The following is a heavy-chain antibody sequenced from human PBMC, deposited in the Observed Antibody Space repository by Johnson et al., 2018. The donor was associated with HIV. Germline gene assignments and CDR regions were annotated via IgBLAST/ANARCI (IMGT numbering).Heavy chain of an antibody. Sequence: QVQLVESGGGLVKPGGSLRISCAASGFIFSDYYMSWIRQAPGKWLEWVSYISSSGSTIYYADSLKGRFTISRDNAKNSLYLQMNRLRAEDTAVYYCPIDLDDVGRESENDAFGIWGQGTMVTVSS. V-gene: IGHV3-11*04. CDR3: PIDLDDVGRESENDAFGI. CDR1: GFIFSDYY. CDR2: ISSSGSTI. J-gene: IGHJ3*02. D-gene: IGHD3-3*01.